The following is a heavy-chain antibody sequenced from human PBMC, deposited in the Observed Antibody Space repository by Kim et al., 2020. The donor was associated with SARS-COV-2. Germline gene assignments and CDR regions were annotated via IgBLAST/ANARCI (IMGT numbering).Heavy chain of an antibody. J-gene: IGHJ5*01. V-gene: IGHV3-66*01. Sequence: GGSLRLSCAASGFCVRSSYMSWVRQAQGEGLEWHSVIYVDGNPRFAYSVRGRFTIPRDNSEHIVYLSSNTLRVEDTAVYDYSRAQVDGYESWGHGTLVTV. CDR3: SRAQVDGYES. CDR1: GFCVRSSY. D-gene: IGHD5-12*01. CDR2: IYVDGNP.